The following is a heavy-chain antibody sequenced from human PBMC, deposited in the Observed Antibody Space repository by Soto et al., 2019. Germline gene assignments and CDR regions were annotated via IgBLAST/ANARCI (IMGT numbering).Heavy chain of an antibody. CDR1: GGTFSSYA. CDR3: ASVETQRYYYGMDV. V-gene: IGHV1-69*12. Sequence: QVQLVQSGAEVKKPGSSVKVSCKASGGTFSSYAISWVRQAPGQGLEWMGGIIPIFGTADYAQKFQGRVTITADESTSTADMEVSSLRSEDTAVYYCASVETQRYYYGMDVWGQGTTVTVSS. J-gene: IGHJ6*02. CDR2: IIPIFGTA. D-gene: IGHD2-15*01.